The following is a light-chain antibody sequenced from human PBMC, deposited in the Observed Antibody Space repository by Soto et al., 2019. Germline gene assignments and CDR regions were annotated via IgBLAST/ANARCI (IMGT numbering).Light chain of an antibody. CDR3: QQRRSWPPTIT. CDR2: DAS. Sequence: EIVFTQSPATLSLSPGERATLSCRASQSVSTYLAWYQQRPGQAPRLLIYDASYRATDIPPRFSGSRSGTDFTLTISSLEPEDFAVYYCQQRRSWPPTITFGQGTRLEIK. V-gene: IGKV3-11*01. J-gene: IGKJ5*01. CDR1: QSVSTY.